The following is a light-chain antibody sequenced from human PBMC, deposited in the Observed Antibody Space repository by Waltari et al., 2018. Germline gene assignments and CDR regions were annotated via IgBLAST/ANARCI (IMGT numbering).Light chain of an antibody. V-gene: IGKV3-20*01. CDR2: DAS. CDR1: HSISKY. J-gene: IGKJ1*01. Sequence: EIMLTQSPGTLSLSPGERATLSCRASHSISKYLAWYQQKPGQAPRLLIYDASTRATGIPARFSGSGYGTDFSLTISRLEPEDYAVYYCQKYGSLPATFGRGTKVEIK. CDR3: QKYGSLPAT.